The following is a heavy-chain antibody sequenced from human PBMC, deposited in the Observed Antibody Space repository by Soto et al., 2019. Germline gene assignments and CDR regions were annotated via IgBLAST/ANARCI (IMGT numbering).Heavy chain of an antibody. D-gene: IGHD3-10*01. J-gene: IGHJ3*02. Sequence: PGGSLRLSCVASGFSINNYWMNWVRQAPGKGLEWVANIRPDASEKLYVDSVKGQFTISRDNAKNSVHLQMNSLRVEDTAIYYCARGSPLGDFRVVFDIWGQGTMVTVSS. CDR1: GFSINNYW. CDR2: IRPDASEK. V-gene: IGHV3-7*04. CDR3: ARGSPLGDFRVVFDI.